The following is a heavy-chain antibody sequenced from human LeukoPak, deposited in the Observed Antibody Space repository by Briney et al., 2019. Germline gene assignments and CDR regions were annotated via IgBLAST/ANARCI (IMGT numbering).Heavy chain of an antibody. CDR3: ARGLISRYSSAYFDY. V-gene: IGHV1-18*01. D-gene: IGHD6-19*01. CDR1: GYTFTSYG. J-gene: IGHJ4*02. CDR2: ISAYNGNT. Sequence: GASVKVSCKASGYTFTSYGISWVRQAPGQGLEWMGWISAYNGNTNYAQKLQGRVTTTTDTSTSTAYMELRSLRSDDTAVYYCARGLISRYSSAYFDYWGQGTLVTVSS.